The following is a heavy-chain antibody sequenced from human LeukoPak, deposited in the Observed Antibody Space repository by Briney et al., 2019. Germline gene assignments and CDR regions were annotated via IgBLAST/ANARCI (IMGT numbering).Heavy chain of an antibody. CDR1: GGSISSGGYY. Sequence: SETLSLTCTVSGGSISSGGYYWSWIRQHPGKGLEWIGYIYYSGSTYYNPSLKSRVTISVDTSKNQFSLKLSSVTAADTAVYYCARDVFGGGGYYFDYWGQGTLVTVSS. V-gene: IGHV4-31*03. CDR2: IYYSGST. D-gene: IGHD3-10*01. J-gene: IGHJ4*02. CDR3: ARDVFGGGGYYFDY.